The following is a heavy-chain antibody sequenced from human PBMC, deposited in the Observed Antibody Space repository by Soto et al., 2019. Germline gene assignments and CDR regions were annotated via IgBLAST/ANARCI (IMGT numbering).Heavy chain of an antibody. CDR3: ARLGTYDGMDV. J-gene: IGHJ6*02. CDR2: ISYSGST. Sequence: QLQLQESGPGLVKPSETLSLSCTVSGGSISSSNWYWSWIRQPPGKGLEWIGSISYSGSTYYNPSLKSRLTVSVDTSNNHLSLKLNSVNAAETAVYYCARLGTYDGMDVWGQGTTVTVSS. V-gene: IGHV4-39*02. D-gene: IGHD1-1*01. CDR1: GGSISSSNWY.